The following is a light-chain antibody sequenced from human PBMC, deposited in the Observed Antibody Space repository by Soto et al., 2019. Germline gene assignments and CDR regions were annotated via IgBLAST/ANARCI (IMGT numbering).Light chain of an antibody. V-gene: IGKV3-20*01. CDR3: QQYVNSPKT. J-gene: IGKJ1*01. Sequence: EIVLTQSPGTLSLSPGERATLSCRASQSVSSSYLAWYQHKPGQAPRLLIYGASSRATGIPDRFSGSGSGTDFTLTISRLEPEDFAVYYCQQYVNSPKTFGQGTKVEIK. CDR1: QSVSSSY. CDR2: GAS.